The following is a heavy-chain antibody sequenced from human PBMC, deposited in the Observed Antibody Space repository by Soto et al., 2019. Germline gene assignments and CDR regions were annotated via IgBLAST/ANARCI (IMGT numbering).Heavy chain of an antibody. J-gene: IGHJ4*02. CDR1: GFTFSSYA. CDR2: IGGSGGTT. D-gene: IGHD1-1*01. CDR3: ARQTDCDY. V-gene: IGHV3-23*01. Sequence: GGSLRLSCAASGFTFSSYAMTWVRQAPGKGLEWDSSIGGSGGTTYYADSVKGRFTISRDNSKNTLYLQMNSLRAEDTAVYYCARQTDCDYWGQGTLVTVSS.